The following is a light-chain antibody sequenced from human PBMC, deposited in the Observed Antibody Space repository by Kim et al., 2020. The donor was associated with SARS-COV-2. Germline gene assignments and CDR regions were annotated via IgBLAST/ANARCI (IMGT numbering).Light chain of an antibody. CDR3: QQYGSSLLT. J-gene: IGKJ4*01. CDR1: QSVPSNY. CDR2: GAS. Sequence: LSPGERATLSCRASQSVPSNYLAWYQHKAGEAPRLLIYGASFKATGIPDRFSGSGSGTDFTLTISRLEPEDFAVYFCQQYGSSLLTFGGGTKLEIK. V-gene: IGKV3-20*01.